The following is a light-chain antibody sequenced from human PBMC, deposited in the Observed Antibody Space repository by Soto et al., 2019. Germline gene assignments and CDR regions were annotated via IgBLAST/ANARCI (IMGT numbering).Light chain of an antibody. CDR1: QRVSSSY. CDR2: GAS. V-gene: IGKV3-20*01. Sequence: EIVLTQSPGTLSLSPGERATLSCRASQRVSSSYLAWYQQKPGQAPRLLIYGASSRATGIPDRFSGSGSGTDFTLTISRLEPEDFAVYSCQQYGSSRTFGHGTKVEIK. CDR3: QQYGSSRT. J-gene: IGKJ1*01.